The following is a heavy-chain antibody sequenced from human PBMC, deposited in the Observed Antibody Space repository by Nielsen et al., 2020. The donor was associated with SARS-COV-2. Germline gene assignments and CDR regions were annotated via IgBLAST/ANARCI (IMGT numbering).Heavy chain of an antibody. J-gene: IGHJ4*02. CDR2: TYQNGNA. D-gene: IGHD3-22*01. CDR1: GGSITTGGSS. CDR3: ARGDYYRDSRGYSLGMAFDS. Sequence: TLSLTCSVSGGSITTGGSSWTWMRLAPGKGREWIGSTYQNGNAKYNPSLQSRVTISIDSSRHEFSLTLTSVPATDTLVYFCARGDYYRDSRGYSLGMAFDSWGRGTLVTVSS. V-gene: IGHV4-30-2*01.